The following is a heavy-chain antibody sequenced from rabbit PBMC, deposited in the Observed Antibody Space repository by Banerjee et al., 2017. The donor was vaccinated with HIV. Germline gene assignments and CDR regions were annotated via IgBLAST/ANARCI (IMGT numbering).Heavy chain of an antibody. CDR3: ARAGYDGYDFNL. CDR1: GFSFSSSYY. J-gene: IGHJ4*01. V-gene: IGHV1S45*01. Sequence: QEQLVESGGDLVKPGASLTLTCTASGFSFSSSYYMCWVRQAPGKGLEWIGCIYAGSSGRTYYASWAKGRFTISKTSSTTVTLQMTSLTAADTATYFCARAGYDGYDFNLWGPGTLVTVS. D-gene: IGHD6-1*01. CDR2: IYAGSSGRT.